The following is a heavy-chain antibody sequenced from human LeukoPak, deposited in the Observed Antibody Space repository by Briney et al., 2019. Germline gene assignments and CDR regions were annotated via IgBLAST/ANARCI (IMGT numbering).Heavy chain of an antibody. Sequence: PETPSLTCTVSGGSISSTSYYWGWIRQPPGKGLEWIGNIYYSGNTYYNPSLKSRVTISVDTSKNQFSLKLSSVTAADTAVYYCGRSGAAEGPTHNWFDPWGPGTLCSVSS. CDR1: GGSISSTSYY. CDR3: GRSGAAEGPTHNWFDP. CDR2: IYYSGNT. D-gene: IGHD6-13*01. V-gene: IGHV4-39*01. J-gene: IGHJ5*02.